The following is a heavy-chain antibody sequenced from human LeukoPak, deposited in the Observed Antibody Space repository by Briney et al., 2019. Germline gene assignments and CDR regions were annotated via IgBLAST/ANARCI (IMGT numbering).Heavy chain of an antibody. CDR2: IKQDGSEK. CDR1: GFTFSNNW. Sequence: PGGSLRPSCAASGFTFSNNWMIWVRQAPGKGLEWVANIKQDGSEKYHVDSVKGRFTISRDNAKNSLYLQMNSLRVEDTAVYYCARAVDDYVWGSYRPPGHWGQGTLVTVSS. CDR3: ARAVDDYVWGSYRPPGH. D-gene: IGHD3-16*02. V-gene: IGHV3-7*05. J-gene: IGHJ4*02.